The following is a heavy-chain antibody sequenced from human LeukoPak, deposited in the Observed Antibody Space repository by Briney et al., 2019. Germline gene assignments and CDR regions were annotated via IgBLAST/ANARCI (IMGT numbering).Heavy chain of an antibody. Sequence: EGSLRLSCAASGFTFSNSAMSWVRQAPGKGLEWVSSITNNGGRTYYADSVKGRFTISRDNSKNSLYLQMNSLRAEDTAVYYCARDGYCSGGSCLPEWFDPWGQGTLVTVSS. V-gene: IGHV3-23*01. D-gene: IGHD2-15*01. CDR1: GFTFSNSA. CDR2: ITNNGGRT. J-gene: IGHJ5*02. CDR3: ARDGYCSGGSCLPEWFDP.